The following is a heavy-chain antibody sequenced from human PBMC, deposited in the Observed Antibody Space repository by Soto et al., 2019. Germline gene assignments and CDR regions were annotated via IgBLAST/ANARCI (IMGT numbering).Heavy chain of an antibody. CDR3: AKDQVDVVATSKDAFDV. V-gene: IGHV3-23*01. J-gene: IGHJ3*01. Sequence: EVQLLESGGGLVQPGGSLRLSCAASGFTFSSCAMTWVRQAPGKGLEWVLATSGSGGSTYYADSVKGRFNISRDNSKNTLYLQMNRLRAEDTAVYYGAKDQVDVVATSKDAFDVWGQGTMVAVSS. D-gene: IGHD5-12*01. CDR2: TSGSGGST. CDR1: GFTFSSCA.